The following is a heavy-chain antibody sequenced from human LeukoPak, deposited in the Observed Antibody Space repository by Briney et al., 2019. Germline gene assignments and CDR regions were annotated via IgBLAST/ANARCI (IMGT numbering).Heavy chain of an antibody. CDR3: AKDKYQLPGDWVRALDY. Sequence: GGSLRLSCAASGFTFSNYDMHWVRQTPGKGLEWVSGIGTVGDTYYPGSVKGRFTVSRENAKNSLYLQMNSLRAGDTAVYYCAKDKYQLPGDWVRALDYWGQGTLVTVSS. V-gene: IGHV3-13*01. CDR1: GFTFSNYD. CDR2: IGTVGDT. J-gene: IGHJ4*02. D-gene: IGHD2-2*01.